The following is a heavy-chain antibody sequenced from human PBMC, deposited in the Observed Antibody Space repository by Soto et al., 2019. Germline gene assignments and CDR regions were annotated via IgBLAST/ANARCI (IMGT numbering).Heavy chain of an antibody. D-gene: IGHD2-2*01. CDR3: ARSPIVVVPAAIRGRYFDY. V-gene: IGHV4-39*01. J-gene: IGHJ4*02. Sequence: QLQLQESGPGLVKPSETLSLTCTVSGGSISSSSYYWGWIRQPPGKGLEWIGSIYYSGSTYYNPSLKSRVTISVDTSKNQFSLKLSSVTAADTAVYYCARSPIVVVPAAIRGRYFDYWGQGTLVTVSS. CDR1: GGSISSSSYY. CDR2: IYYSGST.